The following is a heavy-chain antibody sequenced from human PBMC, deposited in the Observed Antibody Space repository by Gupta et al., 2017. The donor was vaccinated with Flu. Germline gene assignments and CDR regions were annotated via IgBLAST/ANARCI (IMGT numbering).Heavy chain of an antibody. J-gene: IGHJ4*02. V-gene: IGHV3-7*04. D-gene: IGHD3-10*01. CDR2: INEDGSEK. Sequence: WVRQAPGKGLEWVANINEDGSEKYYVDSVKGRFTIARDNAKNSLYLQMSSQRAEDTAVYHCARAAYYAFDFWGQGTLVTVSS. CDR3: ARAAYYAFDF.